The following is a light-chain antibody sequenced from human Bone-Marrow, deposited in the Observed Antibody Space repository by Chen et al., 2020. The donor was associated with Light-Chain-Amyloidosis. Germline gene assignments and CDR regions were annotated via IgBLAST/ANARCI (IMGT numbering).Light chain of an antibody. CDR1: NIGSTS. CDR3: QVWDRSSDRPV. J-gene: IGLJ3*02. V-gene: IGLV3-21*02. Sequence: SYVLTQPSSVSVAPGQTATIACGGNNIGSTSVHWYQQTPGQAPLLVVYDDSDRPSGIPERLSGVNAGNTATRTISRVEAGDEADYYCQVWDRSSDRPVFGGGTKLTVL. CDR2: DDS.